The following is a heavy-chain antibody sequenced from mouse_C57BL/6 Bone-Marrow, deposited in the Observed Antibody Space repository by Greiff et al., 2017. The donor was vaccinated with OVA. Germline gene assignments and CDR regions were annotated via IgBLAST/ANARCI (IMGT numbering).Heavy chain of an antibody. Sequence: QVQLQQSGAELVKPGASVKLSCKASGYTFTSYWMHWVKQRPGQGLEWIGMIHPNSGSTNYNEKFKSKATLTVDKSSSTAYMQLSSLTSEDSAVYSCARLDDDAWFAYWGQGTLVTVSA. CDR2: IHPNSGST. J-gene: IGHJ3*01. CDR1: GYTFTSYW. V-gene: IGHV1-64*01. D-gene: IGHD2-4*01. CDR3: ARLDDDAWFAY.